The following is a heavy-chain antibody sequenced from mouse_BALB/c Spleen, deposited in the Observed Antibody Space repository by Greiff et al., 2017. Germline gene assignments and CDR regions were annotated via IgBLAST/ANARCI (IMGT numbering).Heavy chain of an antibody. D-gene: IGHD2-4*01. CDR1: GFDFSRYW. CDR2: INPDSSTI. CDR3: ARLIYYDYGFAY. V-gene: IGHV4-1*02. Sequence: EVKLLESGGGLVQPGGSLKLSCAASGFDFSRYWMSWVRQAPGKGLEWIGEINPDSSTINYTPSLKDKFIISRDNAKNTLYLQMSKVRSEDTALYYCARLIYYDYGFAYWGQGTLVTVSA. J-gene: IGHJ3*01.